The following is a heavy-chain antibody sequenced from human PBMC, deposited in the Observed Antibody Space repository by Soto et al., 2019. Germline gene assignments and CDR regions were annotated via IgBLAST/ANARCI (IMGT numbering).Heavy chain of an antibody. CDR3: AKQRVGSSWYRDFDL. Sequence: PGGSLRLSCDASGFTFSDYAMSWVRQSPGKGLEWASGISGVGGSTYYPDSVKGRFTISRDNSKNTAYLQMNNLTADDTAVYYCAKQRVGSSWYRDFDLWGQGTLVTVSS. CDR2: ISGVGGST. V-gene: IGHV3-23*01. J-gene: IGHJ4*02. CDR1: GFTFSDYA. D-gene: IGHD6-13*01.